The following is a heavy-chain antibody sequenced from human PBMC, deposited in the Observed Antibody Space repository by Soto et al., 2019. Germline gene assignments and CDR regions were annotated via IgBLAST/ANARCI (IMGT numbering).Heavy chain of an antibody. CDR1: GFSFTNAW. Sequence: GGSLRLSCVGAGFSFTNAWMTWLRQAPGKGLEWVGRVRSKTSGGAIDYAAPVKGRITITRDDSKSTLYLEMNSLKPEDTAIYYCTTDPAAEYWGQGTLVTVSS. CDR2: VRSKTSGGAI. CDR3: TTDPAAEY. V-gene: IGHV3-15*01. J-gene: IGHJ4*02.